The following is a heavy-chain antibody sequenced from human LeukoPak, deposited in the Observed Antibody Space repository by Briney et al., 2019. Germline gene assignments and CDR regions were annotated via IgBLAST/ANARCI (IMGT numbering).Heavy chain of an antibody. V-gene: IGHV3-48*01. CDR3: AREGYYYGSGSPYCFDR. J-gene: IGHJ4*02. CDR1: RFTFSSYS. Sequence: GGSLRLSCAASRFTFSSYSMNWVRQAPGKGLEGVSYISTTSSTIYYADSVKGRFTISRDNAKNSLYLQMNSLRAEDTAVYYCAREGYYYGSGSPYCFDRWGQGTLVTVSS. D-gene: IGHD3-10*01. CDR2: ISTTSSTI.